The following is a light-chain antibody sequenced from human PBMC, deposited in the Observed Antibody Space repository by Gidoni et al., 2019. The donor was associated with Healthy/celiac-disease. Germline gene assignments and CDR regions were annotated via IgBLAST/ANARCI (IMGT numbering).Light chain of an antibody. V-gene: IGKV1-39*01. Sequence: DPVTITCRASQSISSYLNWYQQKPGKAPKLLIYAASSLQSGVPSRFSGSGSGTDFTLTISSLQPEDFATYYCQKSYSTPRTFGQGTKVEIK. CDR3: QKSYSTPRT. J-gene: IGKJ1*01. CDR2: AAS. CDR1: QSISSY.